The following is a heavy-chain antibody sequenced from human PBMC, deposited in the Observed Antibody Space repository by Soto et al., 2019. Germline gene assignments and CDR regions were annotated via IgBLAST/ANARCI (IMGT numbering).Heavy chain of an antibody. V-gene: IGHV1-69*01. CDR3: ASEANYSGSYYGVFGY. J-gene: IGHJ4*02. CDR1: GGTFSSYA. CDR2: IIPIFGTA. D-gene: IGHD1-26*01. Sequence: QVQLVQSGAEVKKPGSSVKVSCKASGGTFSSYAISWVRQAPGQGIEWMGGIIPIFGTANYAQKFQGRVTITADESTSTAYMELSSVRSEDTAVYYCASEANYSGSYYGVFGYWGQGTLVTVSS.